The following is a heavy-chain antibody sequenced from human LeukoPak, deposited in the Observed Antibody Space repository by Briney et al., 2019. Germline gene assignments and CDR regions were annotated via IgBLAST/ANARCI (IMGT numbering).Heavy chain of an antibody. J-gene: IGHJ4*02. CDR2: INHSGST. Sequence: SETLSLTCAVYGGSFSGYYWSWIRQPPGKGLEWIGEINHSGSTNYNPSLKSRVTISVDTSKNQFSLKLSSVTAADTAVYYCARDLADYGEPFDYWGEGTLVTVSS. D-gene: IGHD4-17*01. V-gene: IGHV4-34*01. CDR1: GGSFSGYY. CDR3: ARDLADYGEPFDY.